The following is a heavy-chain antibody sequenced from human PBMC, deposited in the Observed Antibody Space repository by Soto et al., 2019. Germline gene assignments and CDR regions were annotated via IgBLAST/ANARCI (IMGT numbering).Heavy chain of an antibody. CDR1: GYTFTSYG. CDR2: ISAYNGNT. D-gene: IGHD1-20*01. Sequence: ASVKVSCKASGYTFTSYGISWVRQAPGQGLEWMGWISAYNGNTNYAQKLQGRVTMTTDTSTSTAYMELRSLRSDDTAVYYCARDVYHNYYYFGLDVWGQGTTVTVSS. V-gene: IGHV1-18*01. CDR3: ARDVYHNYYYFGLDV. J-gene: IGHJ6*02.